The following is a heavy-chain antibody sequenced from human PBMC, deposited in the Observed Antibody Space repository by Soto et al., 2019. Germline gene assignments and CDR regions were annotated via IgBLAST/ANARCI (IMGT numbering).Heavy chain of an antibody. CDR2: IIPIFGTA. CDR1: GCTFISYA. D-gene: IGHD5-18*01. Sequence: SVKASCKASGCTFISYAISWVREAPGQGLEWMGGIIPIFGTANYAQKFQGRVTITADKSTSTAYMELSSLRSEDTAVYYCARGLGYSYGHGGGNSYDYDGMEVWGHGTPVTL. CDR3: ARGLGYSYGHGGGNSYDYDGMEV. J-gene: IGHJ6*01. V-gene: IGHV1-69*06.